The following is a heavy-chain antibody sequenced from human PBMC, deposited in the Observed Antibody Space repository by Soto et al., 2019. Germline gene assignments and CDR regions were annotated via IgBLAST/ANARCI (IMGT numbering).Heavy chain of an antibody. D-gene: IGHD3-10*01. J-gene: IGHJ6*02. CDR2: ISSSSSYM. CDR3: ARGHLWFGELSSGMDV. CDR1: GFTFSSYS. Sequence: GGSLRLSCAASGFTFSSYSMNWVRQAPGKGLEWVSSISSSSSYMYYADSVKGRFTISKDNAKNSLYLQMNSLRAEDTAVYYCARGHLWFGELSSGMDVWGQGTTVTVSS. V-gene: IGHV3-21*01.